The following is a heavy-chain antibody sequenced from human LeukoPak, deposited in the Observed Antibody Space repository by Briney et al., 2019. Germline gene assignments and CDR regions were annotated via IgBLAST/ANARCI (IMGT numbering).Heavy chain of an antibody. V-gene: IGHV3-23*01. D-gene: IGHD6-19*01. CDR2: ISGSGGST. CDR3: AKPKRNHSSGWLPFPFDY. J-gene: IGHJ4*02. Sequence: PGGSLRLSCAASGFIFSNYAMSWVRQAPGKGLEWVSAISGSGGSTYYADSVKGRFTISRDNSKNTLYLQMNSLRAEDTAVYYCAKPKRNHSSGWLPFPFDYWGQGTLVTVSS. CDR1: GFIFSNYA.